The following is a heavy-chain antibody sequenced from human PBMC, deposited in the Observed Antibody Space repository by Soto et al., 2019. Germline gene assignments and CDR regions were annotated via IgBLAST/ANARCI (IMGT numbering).Heavy chain of an antibody. CDR3: AKDEFGIAVTGPFDY. J-gene: IGHJ4*02. V-gene: IGHV3-30*18. CDR2: ISYDGVMS. D-gene: IGHD6-19*01. CDR1: GFTFSSYG. Sequence: SGGSLRLSCGASGFTFSSYGMHWVRQAPGKGLEWVAVISYDGVMSYYADSVKGRFTISRDNSNDTLYLQINSLRAEDTAVYYCAKDEFGIAVTGPFDYWGQGTLVTVSS.